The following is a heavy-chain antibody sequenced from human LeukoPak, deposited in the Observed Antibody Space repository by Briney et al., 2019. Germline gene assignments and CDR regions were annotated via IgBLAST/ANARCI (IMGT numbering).Heavy chain of an antibody. CDR1: GYTFTSYG. CDR2: TSAYNGNT. D-gene: IGHD2-2*01. CDR3: ARDGLLCSSTSCYTIFDY. J-gene: IGHJ4*02. Sequence: GASVKVSCKASGYTFTSYGISWVRQAPGQGLEWMGWTSAYNGNTNYAQKLQGRVTMTTDTSTSTAYMELRSLRSDDTAVYYCARDGLLCSSTSCYTIFDYWGQGTLVTVSS. V-gene: IGHV1-18*01.